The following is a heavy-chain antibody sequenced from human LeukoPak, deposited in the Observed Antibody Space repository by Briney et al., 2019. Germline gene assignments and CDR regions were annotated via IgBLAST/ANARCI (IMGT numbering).Heavy chain of an antibody. CDR1: GGSIMNYY. V-gene: IGHV4-39*07. CDR3: ARIEDYDFWSGYYTGGFDC. Sequence: SETLSLTCTVSGGSIMNYYWGWIRQPPGKGLEWIGSIYYSGSTYYNPSLKSRVTISVDTSKNQFSLKLNSVTAADTAVYYCARIEDYDFWSGYYTGGFDCWGQGTLVTVSS. J-gene: IGHJ4*02. D-gene: IGHD3-3*01. CDR2: IYYSGST.